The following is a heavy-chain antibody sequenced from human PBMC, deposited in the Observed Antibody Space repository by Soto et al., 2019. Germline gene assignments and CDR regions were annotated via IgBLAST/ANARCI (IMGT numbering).Heavy chain of an antibody. CDR3: ARDGGRHSGGIDY. V-gene: IGHV1-69*01. Sequence: QVQLVQSVAEVKKPGSSVKVSCKASGGTFSSYSINWVRQAPGQGLEWMGEIIPIFGTANYEQKFQGRVTITADESTSTAYMELSSLRSEDTAVYYCARDGGRHSGGIDYSGQGTLVTVSS. J-gene: IGHJ4*02. CDR1: GGTFSSYS. CDR2: IIPIFGTA. D-gene: IGHD1-26*01.